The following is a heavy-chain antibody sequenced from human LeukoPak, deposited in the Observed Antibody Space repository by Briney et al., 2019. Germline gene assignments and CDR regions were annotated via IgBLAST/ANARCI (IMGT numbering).Heavy chain of an antibody. CDR2: ISNSGTAI. D-gene: IGHD6-19*01. V-gene: IGHV3-48*03. J-gene: IGHJ4*02. CDR3: ASFDSSGWHYFDY. Sequence: GGSLRLSCAASGFTFSSYEMNWVRQAPGKGLEWVSYISNSGTAIYYADSVKGRFTISRDNAKNSLYLQMNTLRAEDTAVYYCASFDSSGWHYFDYWGQGTLVTVSA. CDR1: GFTFSSYE.